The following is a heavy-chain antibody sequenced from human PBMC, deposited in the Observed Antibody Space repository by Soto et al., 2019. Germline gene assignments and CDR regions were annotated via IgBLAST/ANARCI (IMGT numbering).Heavy chain of an antibody. J-gene: IGHJ4*02. Sequence: GASVKVSCKASGYTFTSYGISWVRQAPGQGLEWMGWISAYNGNTNYAQKLQGRVTMTTDTSTSTAYMELSRLRSDDTAVYYCARIWIVGAILYYFDYWGQGTLVTVSS. D-gene: IGHD1-26*01. CDR2: ISAYNGNT. CDR1: GYTFTSYG. V-gene: IGHV1-18*01. CDR3: ARIWIVGAILYYFDY.